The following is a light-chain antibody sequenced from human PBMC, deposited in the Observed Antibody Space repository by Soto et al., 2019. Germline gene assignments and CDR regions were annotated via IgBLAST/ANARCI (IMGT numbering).Light chain of an antibody. Sequence: EIVLTQSPGTLSLSPGERATLSCRASQTVTSSYLAWYQQKPGQAPRLLIYGASSRATGIPDRFSGGGSGTDFPLTISRLEPEDFAVYYCQQYGSSQFTFGPGTKVDIK. J-gene: IGKJ3*01. V-gene: IGKV3-20*01. CDR1: QTVTSSY. CDR3: QQYGSSQFT. CDR2: GAS.